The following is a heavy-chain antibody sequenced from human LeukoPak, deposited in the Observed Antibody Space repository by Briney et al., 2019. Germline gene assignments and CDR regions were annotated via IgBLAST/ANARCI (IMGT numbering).Heavy chain of an antibody. CDR1: GGSITSRSYY. D-gene: IGHD2-2*01. CDR3: ARRRRSSTRLYYGMDV. Sequence: PSETLSLTCTVSGGSITSRSYYWGWIRQPPGRGLEWIGSIYHLGSVRYNPSLKNRVTISVDTSMNQFSLKLSSVTAADTAVYYCARRRRSSTRLYYGMDVWGQGTTVTVSS. V-gene: IGHV4-39*01. CDR2: IYHLGSV. J-gene: IGHJ6*02.